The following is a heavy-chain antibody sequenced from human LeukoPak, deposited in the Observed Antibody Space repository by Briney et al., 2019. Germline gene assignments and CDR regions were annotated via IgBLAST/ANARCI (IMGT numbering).Heavy chain of an antibody. D-gene: IGHD3-22*01. Sequence: SETLSLTCTVSGASISSHYWSWIRQPPGKGLEWIGYIYTSETTNFNPALRSRVTISIDTSKNQVSLRLSSVTAADTALYYCARHRSPSGLSFFDIWGQGMLVIVSS. CDR3: ARHRSPSGLSFFDI. CDR1: GASISSHY. J-gene: IGHJ4*02. CDR2: IYTSETT. V-gene: IGHV4-4*09.